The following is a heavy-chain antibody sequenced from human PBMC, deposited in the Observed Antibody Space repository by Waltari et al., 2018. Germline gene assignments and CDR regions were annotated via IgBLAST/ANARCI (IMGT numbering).Heavy chain of an antibody. V-gene: IGHV4-38-2*01. CDR3: ARKKAGSVDY. J-gene: IGHJ4*02. CDR1: GYSISSGYY. CDR2: IYHSGST. D-gene: IGHD6-19*01. Sequence: QVQLQESGPGLVKPSETLSLTCAVSGYSISSGYYWGWIRQPPGKGLEWIGSIYHSGSTYYNPSLKSRVTISVDTSKNQFSLKLSSVTAADTAVYYCARKKAGSVDYWGQGTLVTVSS.